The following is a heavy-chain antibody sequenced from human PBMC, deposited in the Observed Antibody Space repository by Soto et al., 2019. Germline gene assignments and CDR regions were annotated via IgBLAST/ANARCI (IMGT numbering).Heavy chain of an antibody. CDR1: GFSFSNYW. V-gene: IGHV3-7*01. Sequence: EVQLVESGGGLVQPGGSLRLSCVASGFSFSNYWMSWVRQAPGKGLEWVANLNQDGSEINYVDSVKGRFAISRDNAKNSLLLQMNSLRAEYIAVYYCARDRGYSTFDCWGQGTLVTVSS. CDR2: LNQDGSEI. J-gene: IGHJ4*02. CDR3: ARDRGYSTFDC. D-gene: IGHD3-22*01.